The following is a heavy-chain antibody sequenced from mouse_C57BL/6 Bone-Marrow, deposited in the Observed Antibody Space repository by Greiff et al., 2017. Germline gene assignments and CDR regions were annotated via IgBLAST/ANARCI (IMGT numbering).Heavy chain of an antibody. J-gene: IGHJ4*01. CDR1: GYTFTSYT. V-gene: IGHV1-4*01. CDR2: INPSSGYT. CDR3: ARSRQISYYYGSDYYAMYY. Sequence: VQLQQSGAELARPGASVKMSCKASGYTFTSYTMHWVKQRPGQGLEWIGYINPSSGYTKYNQKFKDKATLTADKSSSTAYMQLSSLTSEDSAVYYCARSRQISYYYGSDYYAMYYWGQGTSVTVSS. D-gene: IGHD1-1*01.